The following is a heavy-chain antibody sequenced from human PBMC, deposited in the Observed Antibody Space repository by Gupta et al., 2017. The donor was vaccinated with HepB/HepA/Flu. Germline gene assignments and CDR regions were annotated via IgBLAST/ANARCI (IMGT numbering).Heavy chain of an antibody. D-gene: IGHD2-21*02. CDR2: ISNSGSTI. CDR3: AREGPSWWRRAYYYGMDV. Sequence: EVQLVESGGGLVQPGESLRLSCAAPGFPFSRYEMNWVRQAPGKGLEWVSYISNSGSTIYYADSVKGRFTISRDNAKNSLYLQMNSLRAEDTAVXYXAREGPSWWRRAYYYGMDVGGQGTTVTVSS. V-gene: IGHV3-48*03. CDR1: GFPFSRYE. J-gene: IGHJ6*02.